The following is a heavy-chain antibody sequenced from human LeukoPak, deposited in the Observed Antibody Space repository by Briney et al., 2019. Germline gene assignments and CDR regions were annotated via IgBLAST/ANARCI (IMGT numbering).Heavy chain of an antibody. CDR1: GYTFTGYY. J-gene: IGHJ3*02. CDR2: INPNSGGT. V-gene: IGHV1-2*02. CDR3: ARACSGGSCYAFDI. D-gene: IGHD2-15*01. Sequence: ASVKVSCKASGYTFTGYYMHWVRQAPGQGLEWMGWINPNSGGTNYAQKFQGRVTMTRDTSISTAYMELSRLRSDDTAVYYCARACSGGSCYAFDIWGQGTMVTVSS.